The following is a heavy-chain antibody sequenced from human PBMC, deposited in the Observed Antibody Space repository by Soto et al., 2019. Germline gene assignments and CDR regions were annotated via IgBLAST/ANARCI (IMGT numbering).Heavy chain of an antibody. CDR3: ARTTYYYDSSGYYDYFDY. V-gene: IGHV1-69*06. J-gene: IGHJ4*02. Sequence: PVKVSCKASGGTFSSYAISWVRQAPGQGLEWMGGIIPIFGTANYAQKFQGRVTITADKSTSAAYMELSSLRSEDTAVYYCARTTYYYDSSGYYDYFDYWGQGTLVTVSS. CDR1: GGTFSSYA. CDR2: IIPIFGTA. D-gene: IGHD3-22*01.